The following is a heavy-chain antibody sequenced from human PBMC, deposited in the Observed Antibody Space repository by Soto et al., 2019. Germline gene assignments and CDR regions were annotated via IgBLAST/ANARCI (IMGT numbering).Heavy chain of an antibody. V-gene: IGHV5-51*01. CDR2: IYPGDSDT. Sequence: GESLKISCKGSGYSFTSYWIGWVRQMPGKGLEWMGIIYPGDSDTRYSPSFQGQVTISADKSISPALLQWSSLKASDTAVYYCARRYDYVWGSYRSYYFDYWGQGTLVTVSS. D-gene: IGHD3-16*02. CDR1: GYSFTSYW. J-gene: IGHJ4*02. CDR3: ARRYDYVWGSYRSYYFDY.